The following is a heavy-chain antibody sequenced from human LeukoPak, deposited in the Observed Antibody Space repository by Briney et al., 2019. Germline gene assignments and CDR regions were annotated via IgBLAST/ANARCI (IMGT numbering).Heavy chain of an antibody. CDR3: ARGASPYGSGSYYSAY. CDR2: INPKTGGT. D-gene: IGHD3-10*01. Sequence: ASVKVSCKASASPFTAYYIHWVRQAPGQGLEWMGWINPKTGGTNYAQKFQGRVTMTRDTSINTAYMELSSLKSDDTAFYYCARGASPYGSGSYYSAYWGQGTLVTVSS. V-gene: IGHV1-2*02. J-gene: IGHJ4*02. CDR1: ASPFTAYY.